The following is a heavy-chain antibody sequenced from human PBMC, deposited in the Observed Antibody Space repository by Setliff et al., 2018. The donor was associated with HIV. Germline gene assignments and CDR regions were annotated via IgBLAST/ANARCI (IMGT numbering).Heavy chain of an antibody. D-gene: IGHD4-17*01. Sequence: RASVKVSCKASGYTFTDYYMHWVRQAPGQGLEWMGRINPNSGGTNYAQKFQGRVTMTGDTSISTAYMELSRLRSDDTAVYYCARVPHGDYLWFDPWGQGTLVTVSS. CDR3: ARVPHGDYLWFDP. J-gene: IGHJ5*02. CDR2: INPNSGGT. CDR1: GYTFTDYY. V-gene: IGHV1-2*06.